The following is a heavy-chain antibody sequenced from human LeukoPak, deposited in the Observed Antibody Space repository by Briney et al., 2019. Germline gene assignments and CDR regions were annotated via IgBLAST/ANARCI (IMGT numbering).Heavy chain of an antibody. Sequence: SVKVSCKASGGTFSSYAISWVRQAPGQGLEWMGGIIPIFGTANYAQKFQGRVMITADESTSTAYMELSSLRSEDTAVYYCARVSGYSGYDSAWGQGTLVTVSS. J-gene: IGHJ4*02. D-gene: IGHD5-12*01. CDR2: IIPIFGTA. CDR3: ARVSGYSGYDSA. CDR1: GGTFSSYA. V-gene: IGHV1-69*13.